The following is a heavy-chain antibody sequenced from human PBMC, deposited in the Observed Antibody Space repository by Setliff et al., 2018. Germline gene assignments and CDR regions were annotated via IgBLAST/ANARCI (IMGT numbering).Heavy chain of an antibody. D-gene: IGHD3-10*01. J-gene: IGHJ4*02. V-gene: IGHV4-39*01. CDR2: IYYTGTA. Sequence: SETLSLTCTVSGDSISSTSYQWGWVRQPPGKGLEWIGSIYYTGTAYYNPSLKSRVTISVDTSKNQFSLQVTSLAATDTALYFCARHEFVGGYYGSVTYRHFDYRGQGILVTVSS. CDR1: GDSISSTSYQ. CDR3: ARHEFVGGYYGSVTYRHFDY.